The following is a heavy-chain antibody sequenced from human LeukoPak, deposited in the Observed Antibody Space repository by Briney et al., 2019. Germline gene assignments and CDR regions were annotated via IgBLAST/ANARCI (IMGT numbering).Heavy chain of an antibody. V-gene: IGHV4-59*01. CDR1: GGSINSYY. Sequence: SETLSLTFTVSGGSINSYYWSWIRQSPGKGLEWIGYISYSGNTNYNPSLKSRVTISLDTSKKQFFLKLSSVTAADTAMYYCARGNANWGQGTLVTVSS. J-gene: IGHJ4*02. CDR3: ARGNAN. CDR2: ISYSGNT.